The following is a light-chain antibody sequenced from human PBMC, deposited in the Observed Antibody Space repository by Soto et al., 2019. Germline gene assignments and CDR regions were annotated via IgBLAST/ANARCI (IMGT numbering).Light chain of an antibody. Sequence: QSALTQPPSVSGAPGQRVTISCTGSSSNIGAGFDVHWYQQLPGTAPRLVIYGNTNRPSGVPDRFSGSKSGTSASLAITGLQAEDEADYYCQSSDSSMSRIFGTGTKVTV. J-gene: IGLJ1*01. CDR2: GNT. V-gene: IGLV1-40*01. CDR3: QSSDSSMSRI. CDR1: SSNIGAGFD.